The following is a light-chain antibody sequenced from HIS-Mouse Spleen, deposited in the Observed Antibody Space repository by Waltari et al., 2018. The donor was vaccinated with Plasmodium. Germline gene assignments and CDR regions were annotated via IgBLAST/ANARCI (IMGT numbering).Light chain of an antibody. Sequence: EIVLTQSPGTLSLSPGERPTISCRASQSVSSSYLAWYQQKPGQAPRLLIYGASSRATGIPDRFSGSASGTDVTLTISRLQPEDFAVYYCQQYGSSSWTFGQGTKVEIK. J-gene: IGKJ1*01. CDR2: GAS. CDR3: QQYGSSSWT. CDR1: QSVSSSY. V-gene: IGKV3-20*01.